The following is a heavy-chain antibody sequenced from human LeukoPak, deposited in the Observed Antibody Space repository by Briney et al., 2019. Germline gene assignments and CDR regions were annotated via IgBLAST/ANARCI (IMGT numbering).Heavy chain of an antibody. Sequence: GGSLRLACAASGFTFSSHWMSWVRQAPGKGLEWVGNIKQDGSEKNYVDSVKGRFTIPRDNAENSLYLQMNSLRVEDTAVYYCARGSSAIDYWGQGTLVTVSS. CDR3: ARGSSAIDY. CDR1: GFTFSSHW. CDR2: IKQDGSEK. V-gene: IGHV3-7*01. J-gene: IGHJ4*02. D-gene: IGHD6-19*01.